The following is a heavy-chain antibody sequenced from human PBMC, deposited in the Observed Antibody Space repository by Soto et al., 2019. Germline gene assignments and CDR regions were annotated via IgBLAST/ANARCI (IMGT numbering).Heavy chain of an antibody. CDR1: GGTFSSYA. V-gene: IGHV1-69*13. CDR2: IIPIFGTA. Sequence: EASVKVSCKASGGTFSSYAISWVRQAPGQGLEWMGGIIPIFGTANYAQKFQGRVTITADESTSTAYMELSSLRSEDTAVYYCARISNYVRNNWFDPWGQGTLVTVSS. CDR3: ARISNYVRNNWFDP. J-gene: IGHJ5*02. D-gene: IGHD4-4*01.